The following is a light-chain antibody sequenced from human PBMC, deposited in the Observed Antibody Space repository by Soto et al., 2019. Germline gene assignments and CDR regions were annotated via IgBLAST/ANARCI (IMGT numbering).Light chain of an antibody. CDR3: QQRAGWPPT. Sequence: EIVLTQSPATVSLSPGERATLSCWASQNLSSYLAWYQQKPGQAPRLLIYDASNRANGIPARFTGSGSGTDFTLTISSLEPEDFAVYFCQQRAGWPPTFGGGTKVEIK. J-gene: IGKJ4*01. CDR2: DAS. V-gene: IGKV3-11*01. CDR1: QNLSSY.